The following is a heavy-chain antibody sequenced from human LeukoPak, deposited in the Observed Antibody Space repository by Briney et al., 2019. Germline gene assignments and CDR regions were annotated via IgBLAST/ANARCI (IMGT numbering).Heavy chain of an antibody. Sequence: TSETLSLTCTVSGGSISSSSYYWGWIRQPPGKGLEWIGSIYYSGSTYYNPSLKSRVTISVDTSKNQFSLKLSSVTAADTAVYYCARHSSGGHYSIDYWGQGTLVTVSS. J-gene: IGHJ4*02. CDR3: ARHSSGGHYSIDY. D-gene: IGHD6-19*01. CDR1: GGSISSSSYY. CDR2: IYYSGST. V-gene: IGHV4-39*01.